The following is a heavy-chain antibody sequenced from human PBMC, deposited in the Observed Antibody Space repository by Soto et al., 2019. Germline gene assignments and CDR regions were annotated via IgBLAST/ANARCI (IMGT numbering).Heavy chain of an antibody. CDR2: INPNSGGT. J-gene: IGHJ4*02. CDR3: ARGDAYYYDSSGYPYYFDY. D-gene: IGHD3-22*01. CDR1: GYTFTGYY. V-gene: IGHV1-2*04. Sequence: SVKVSCKASGYTFTGYYMHWVRQAPVQGLEWMGWINPNSGGTNYAQKFQGWVTMTRDTSISTAYMELSRLRSDDTAVYYCARGDAYYYDSSGYPYYFDYWGQGTLVTVSS.